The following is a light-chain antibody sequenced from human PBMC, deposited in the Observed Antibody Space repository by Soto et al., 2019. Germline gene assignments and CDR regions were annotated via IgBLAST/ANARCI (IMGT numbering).Light chain of an antibody. V-gene: IGKV1-27*01. CDR1: QGISSY. J-gene: IGKJ4*01. CDR3: QKYNSAPLT. CDR2: AAS. Sequence: DIQMTHSPSTLPASVGDRVTIIWRASQGISSYLAWYQQKPGKAPKLLIYAASTLQAGVPSRFSGSGSGTDFTLTISSLQPEDVAAYYCQKYNSAPLTFGGGTKV.